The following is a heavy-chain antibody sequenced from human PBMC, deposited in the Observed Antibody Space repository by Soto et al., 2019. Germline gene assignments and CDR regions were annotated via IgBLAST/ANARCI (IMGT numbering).Heavy chain of an antibody. J-gene: IGHJ6*02. CDR2: TFYRSKWYN. Sequence: PAQTLSLTCAIAGDSVSSNNAAWNWIRQSPSRGLEWLGRTFYRSKWYNDYAVSVKGRITINPDTSKNQFSLQLNSVTPEDTAVYYCAKEGGKHYYYYTLDFWGQGTTVTVSS. V-gene: IGHV6-1*01. CDR1: GDSVSSNNAA. D-gene: IGHD1-26*01. CDR3: AKEGGKHYYYYTLDF.